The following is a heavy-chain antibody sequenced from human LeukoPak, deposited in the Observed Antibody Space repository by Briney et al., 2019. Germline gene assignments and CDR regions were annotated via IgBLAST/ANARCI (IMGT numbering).Heavy chain of an antibody. CDR3: TRDHCSGDNCPSFDY. Sequence: ASVKVSCKPSGYTFTSFGISWVRQPPGQGLEWMGWIGVYNGDTNYAQKFQSRVTMTTDTSTSTAYMDLRSLRSDDTAVYYCTRDHCSGDNCPSFDYWGQGTLVTVSS. D-gene: IGHD2-15*01. J-gene: IGHJ4*02. CDR1: GYTFTSFG. V-gene: IGHV1-18*04. CDR2: IGVYNGDT.